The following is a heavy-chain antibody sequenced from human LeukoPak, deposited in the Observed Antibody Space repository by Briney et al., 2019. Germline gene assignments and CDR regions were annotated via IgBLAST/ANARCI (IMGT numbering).Heavy chain of an antibody. Sequence: SGTLSLTCAVSGGSISSSNWWSWVRQPPGKGLEWIGEIYHSGSTNYNPSLKSRVTISVDKSKNQFSLKLSSVTAADTAVYYCAHRTGYSYFWYFDLWGRGTLVTVSS. CDR2: IYHSGST. V-gene: IGHV4-4*02. D-gene: IGHD5-18*01. CDR1: GGSISSSNW. CDR3: AHRTGYSYFWYFDL. J-gene: IGHJ2*01.